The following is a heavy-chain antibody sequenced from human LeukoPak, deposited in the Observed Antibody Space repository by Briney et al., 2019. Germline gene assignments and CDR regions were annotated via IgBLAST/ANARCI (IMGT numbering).Heavy chain of an antibody. D-gene: IGHD5-24*01. CDR1: GGSISSSSYY. Sequence: SETLSLTCTVSGGSISSSSYYWGWIRQPPGRGLEWIGSIYYSGSTYYNPSLKSRVTISVDTSKNQFSLKLSSVTAADTAVYYCANLMDWGQGTLVTVSS. V-gene: IGHV4-39*07. J-gene: IGHJ4*02. CDR2: IYYSGST. CDR3: ANLMD.